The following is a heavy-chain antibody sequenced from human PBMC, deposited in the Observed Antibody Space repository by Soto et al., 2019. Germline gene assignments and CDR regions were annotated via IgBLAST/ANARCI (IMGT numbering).Heavy chain of an antibody. CDR2: IYYSGST. Sequence: SETLSLTCTVSGGSISSYYWSWIRQPPGKGLEWIGYIYYSGSTNYNPSLKSRVTISVDTSKNQFSLKLSSVTAADTAVYYCARRDGSDSFYRVHNHPDAFDIWGQGTMVTVSS. J-gene: IGHJ3*02. CDR3: ARRDGSDSFYRVHNHPDAFDI. CDR1: GGSISSYY. D-gene: IGHD1-1*01. V-gene: IGHV4-59*01.